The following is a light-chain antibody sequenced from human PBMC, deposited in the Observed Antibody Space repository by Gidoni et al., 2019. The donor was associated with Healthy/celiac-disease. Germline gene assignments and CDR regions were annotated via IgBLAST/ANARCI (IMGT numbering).Light chain of an antibody. Sequence: EIALTQSSGTLSLSPGERATLSCRASQSVSSSYLAWYQQKPGQAARLLIYGASSRATGIPDRFSGSGSGTEFTLTISRLEPEDFAVYYCQQYDSSPPTWTFGQGTKVEIK. CDR3: QQYDSSPPTWT. CDR1: QSVSSSY. J-gene: IGKJ1*01. CDR2: GAS. V-gene: IGKV3-20*01.